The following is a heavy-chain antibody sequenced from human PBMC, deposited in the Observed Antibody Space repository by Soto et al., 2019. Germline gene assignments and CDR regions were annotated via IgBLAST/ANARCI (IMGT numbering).Heavy chain of an antibody. D-gene: IGHD6-19*01. CDR2: ISGSGGST. CDR3: AKDFRPTGVAVAGTGDAFDI. CDR1: GFTFSSYA. Sequence: EVQLLESGGGLVQPGGCLRLSCAASGFTFSSYAMSWVRQAPGKGLEWVSAISGSGGSTYYADSVKGRFTISRDNSKNTMYLQMNSLRAEDTAVDYCAKDFRPTGVAVAGTGDAFDIWGQGTMVTVSS. V-gene: IGHV3-23*01. J-gene: IGHJ3*02.